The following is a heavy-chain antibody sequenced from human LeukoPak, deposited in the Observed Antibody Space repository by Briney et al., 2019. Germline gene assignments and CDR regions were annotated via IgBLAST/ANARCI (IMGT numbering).Heavy chain of an antibody. CDR2: IKQDGSEK. D-gene: IGHD3-22*01. CDR1: GFTFSSYW. J-gene: IGHJ4*02. CDR3: ARGRSYYDSSGYLDY. Sequence: GGSLRLSCAASGFTFSSYWMSWVRQAPGKGLEWVANIKQDGSEKYYVDSVKGRFTISRDNAKNSLYLQMNSLRAEDTAVYYCARGRSYYDSSGYLDYWGQGTPVTVSS. V-gene: IGHV3-7*03.